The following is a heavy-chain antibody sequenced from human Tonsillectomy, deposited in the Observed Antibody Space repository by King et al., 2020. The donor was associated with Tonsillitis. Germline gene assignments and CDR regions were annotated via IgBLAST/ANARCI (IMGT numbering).Heavy chain of an antibody. V-gene: IGHV2-26*01. Sequence: HVTLKESGPVLVKPTETLTLTCTVSEFSLNNPRMGVSWIRQPPGKALEWLAHIFSNAEKFYSTSLKSRLTISKDTSKSQVILTVTNMDPVDTATYYCARIRWENWYFDLWGRGTLVTVSS. D-gene: IGHD1-26*01. CDR2: IFSNAEK. CDR3: ARIRWENWYFDL. J-gene: IGHJ2*01. CDR1: EFSLNNPRMG.